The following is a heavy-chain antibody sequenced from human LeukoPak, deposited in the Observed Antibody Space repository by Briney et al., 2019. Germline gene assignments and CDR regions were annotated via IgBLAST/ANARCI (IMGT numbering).Heavy chain of an antibody. CDR2: IYVDGRT. Sequence: PGGSLRLSCAASGFTVSTTYMSWVRQAPGKGLEWVSLIYVDGRTYYADSVKGRFIISRDNAKSSLYLQMNSLRAEDTAVYYCARGRYSSTTYYFDYWGQGTLVTVSS. D-gene: IGHD6-13*01. CDR1: GFTVSTTY. CDR3: ARGRYSSTTYYFDY. J-gene: IGHJ4*02. V-gene: IGHV3-53*01.